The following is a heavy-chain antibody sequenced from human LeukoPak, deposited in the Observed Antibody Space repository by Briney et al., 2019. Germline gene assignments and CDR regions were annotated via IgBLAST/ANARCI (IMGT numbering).Heavy chain of an antibody. D-gene: IGHD3-10*01. CDR2: IYYSGST. CDR1: GGSISSSSYY. CDR3: ARRKFITMVRGVKYNWFDP. Sequence: SETLSLTCTVSGGSISSSSYYWGWIRQPPGKGLAWIGSIYYSGSTYYNPSLKSRVTISVDTSKNQFSLRLTSVTAADTAVYYCARRKFITMVRGVKYNWFDPWGQGTLVAVSS. J-gene: IGHJ5*02. V-gene: IGHV4-39*01.